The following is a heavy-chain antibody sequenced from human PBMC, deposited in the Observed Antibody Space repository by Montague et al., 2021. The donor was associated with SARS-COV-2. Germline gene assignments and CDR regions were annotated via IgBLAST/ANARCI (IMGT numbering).Heavy chain of an antibody. D-gene: IGHD2/OR15-2a*01. Sequence: SETLSLTCSVSGGSISSSSHYWAWIRQPPGIRLEWIGTIYYSGTTLYHPSLKSRITMSVDTSDNQFSLQLNSVSATDTAIYYCARDQMAVTEYYPYYWGQGILVTVSS. CDR1: GGSISSSSHY. CDR3: ARDQMAVTEYYPYY. CDR2: IYYSGTT. V-gene: IGHV4-39*02. J-gene: IGHJ4*02.